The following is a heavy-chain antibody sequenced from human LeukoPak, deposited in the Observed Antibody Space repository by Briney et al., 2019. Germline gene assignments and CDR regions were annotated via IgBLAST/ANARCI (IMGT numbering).Heavy chain of an antibody. J-gene: IGHJ4*02. CDR2: IYYTGST. V-gene: IGHV4-59*08. Sequence: SETLSLTCTVSGGSISTYYWSWIRQPPGKGLEWIGYIYYTGSTNYNPSLKSRVTTSVDTSKNQLFLRLTSVTAADTAVYYCARLGYSSSWLAVDYWGQGTLVTVSS. CDR3: ARLGYSSSWLAVDY. D-gene: IGHD6-13*01. CDR1: GGSISTYY.